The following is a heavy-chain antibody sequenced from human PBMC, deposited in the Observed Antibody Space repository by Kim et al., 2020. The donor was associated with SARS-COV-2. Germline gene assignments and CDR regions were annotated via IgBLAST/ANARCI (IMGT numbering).Heavy chain of an antibody. Sequence: TYYNASLKSRVTISVDTSKNQFSLKLSSVTAADTALYYCARRQSRAAFDYWGQGTLVTVSS. D-gene: IGHD2-15*01. J-gene: IGHJ4*02. CDR3: ARRQSRAAFDY. CDR2: T. V-gene: IGHV4-39*01.